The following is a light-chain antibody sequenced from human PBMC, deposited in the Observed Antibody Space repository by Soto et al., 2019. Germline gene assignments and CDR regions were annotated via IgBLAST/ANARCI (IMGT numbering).Light chain of an antibody. V-gene: IGKV3-20*01. J-gene: IGKJ1*01. CDR1: ETVRTGS. CDR3: QQYASSPWT. Sequence: EIVLTQSPATLSLSPGEKATLSCRASETVRTGSLAWYQQKPGQAPRLLIFGASVRATDIPDRFSGSGSGTNFPLTIPRLAPEDFGVEHWQQYASSPWTFGQGTKLEIK. CDR2: GAS.